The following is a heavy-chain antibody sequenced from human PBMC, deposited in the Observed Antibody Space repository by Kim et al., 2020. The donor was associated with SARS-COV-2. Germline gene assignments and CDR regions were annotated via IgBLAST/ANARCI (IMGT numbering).Heavy chain of an antibody. CDR3: AGRAVAGTRGVGPRWYFDY. Sequence: SETLSLTCAVYGGSFSGYYWSWIRQPPGKGLEWIGEINHSGSTNYNPSLKSRVTISVDTSKNQFSLKLSSVTAADTAVYYCAGRAVAGTRGVGPRWYFDYWGQGTLVTVSS. D-gene: IGHD6-19*01. J-gene: IGHJ4*02. CDR2: INHSGST. V-gene: IGHV4-34*01. CDR1: GGSFSGYY.